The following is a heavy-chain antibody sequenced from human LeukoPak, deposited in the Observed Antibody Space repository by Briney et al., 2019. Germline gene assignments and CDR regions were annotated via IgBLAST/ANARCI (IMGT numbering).Heavy chain of an antibody. CDR3: ARDGITMRILEY. V-gene: IGHV3-21*01. CDR1: GFTFSRYN. J-gene: IGHJ4*02. CDR2: ISSSSIYK. Sequence: GGSLRLSCATSGFTFSRYNMSRVRQAPGKGLEWVSSISSSSIYKYYADSMKGRFTISRDNAKTSLYMQMDSLRAEDTAVYYWARDGITMRILEYWGQGTLVTVSS. D-gene: IGHD3-10*01.